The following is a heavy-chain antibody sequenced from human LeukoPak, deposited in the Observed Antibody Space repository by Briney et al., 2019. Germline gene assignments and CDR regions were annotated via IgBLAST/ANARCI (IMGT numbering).Heavy chain of an antibody. J-gene: IGHJ2*01. Sequence: GGSLRLSCAASGFTFSDYYMSWIRQAPGKGLEWVSYISSSGSTIYYADSVKGRFTISRDNAKSSLYLQMNSLRAEDTAVYYCARDRRHLRGYFDLWGRGTLVTVSS. CDR3: ARDRRHLRGYFDL. V-gene: IGHV3-11*01. CDR1: GFTFSDYY. CDR2: ISSSGSTI.